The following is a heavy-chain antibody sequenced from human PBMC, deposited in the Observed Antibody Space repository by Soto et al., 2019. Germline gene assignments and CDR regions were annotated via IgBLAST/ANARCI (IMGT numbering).Heavy chain of an antibody. V-gene: IGHV3-23*01. D-gene: IGHD6-13*01. CDR1: GVTFSRYA. J-gene: IGHJ3*02. CDR3: AKEIRAGAAEDAFDI. Sequence: EVQLLESGGGLVQPGGSLRLSCAAAGVTFSRYAMSWVRQPPGKGLEWVSAISGSGGSTYYAVSVKGRFTISRDNSKNTLYLQMNSLRAEDTAVYYCAKEIRAGAAEDAFDIWGQGTMVTVSS. CDR2: ISGSGGST.